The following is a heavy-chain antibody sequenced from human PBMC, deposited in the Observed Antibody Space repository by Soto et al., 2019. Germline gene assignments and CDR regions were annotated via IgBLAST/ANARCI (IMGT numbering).Heavy chain of an antibody. Sequence: QVQLVESGGGVVQPGRSLRLSCAASGFTFSSYAMHWVRQAPGKGLEWVAVISYDGSNKYYADSVKGRFTISRDNSKNTLYLQMNSLRAEDTAVYYCARGGSYYGDYWGQGTLVTVSS. V-gene: IGHV3-30-3*01. CDR2: ISYDGSNK. D-gene: IGHD1-26*01. CDR3: ARGGSYYGDY. J-gene: IGHJ4*02. CDR1: GFTFSSYA.